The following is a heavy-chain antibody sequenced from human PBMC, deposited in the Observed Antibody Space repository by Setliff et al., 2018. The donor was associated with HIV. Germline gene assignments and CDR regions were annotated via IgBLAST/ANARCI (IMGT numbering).Heavy chain of an antibody. CDR1: GGTFSSYA. CDR3: ARGGVYYYDSSGWSMDY. J-gene: IGHJ4*02. Sequence: SVKVSCKASGGTFSSYAISWVRQAPGRGLDWMGGIIPVFGTTNYAQKFQGRVTITADESTSTAYMELSSLRSEDTAVYYCARGGVYYYDSSGWSMDYWGQGTLVTVSS. CDR2: IIPVFGTT. V-gene: IGHV1-69*13. D-gene: IGHD3-22*01.